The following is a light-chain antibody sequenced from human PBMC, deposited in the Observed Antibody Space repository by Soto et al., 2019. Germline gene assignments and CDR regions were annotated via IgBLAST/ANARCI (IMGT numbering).Light chain of an antibody. Sequence: EIVLTQSPGTLSLSPGERGTLSCRASQRISSSHLAWYQQKPGQAPRLLIYGASFRATVIPDKFSGSRSGTDFTLTISCLEHEDFAVDYCQQFSYSPWTFGQGTKVEVK. V-gene: IGKV3-20*01. CDR2: GAS. CDR1: QRISSSH. CDR3: QQFSYSPWT. J-gene: IGKJ1*01.